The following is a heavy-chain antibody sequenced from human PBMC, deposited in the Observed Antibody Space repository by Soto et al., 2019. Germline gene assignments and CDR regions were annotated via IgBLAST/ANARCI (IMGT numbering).Heavy chain of an antibody. D-gene: IGHD3-10*01. CDR1: GFTFDDYA. CDR3: AKDRGSGSYAANYYYSGMDV. V-gene: IGHV3-9*01. CDR2: INWNSGSI. Sequence: EEQLVESGGGLVQPGRSLRLSCAASGFTFDDYAMHWVPQAPGQGLEWVSGINWNSGSIGYADSVKGRFTISRDNAKTSLYLQMNSLRAEDTAVYYCAKDRGSGSYAANYYYSGMDVWGQGNTVTVSS. J-gene: IGHJ6*02.